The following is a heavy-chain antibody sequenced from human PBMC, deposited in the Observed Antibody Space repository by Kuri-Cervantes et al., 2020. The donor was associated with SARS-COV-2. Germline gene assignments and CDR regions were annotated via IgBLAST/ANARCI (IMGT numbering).Heavy chain of an antibody. Sequence: GGSLRLSCAASGFTVSSNYMSWVRQAPGKGLERVSVIYSGGSTYYADSVKGRFTISRDNSKNTLYLQMNSLRAEDTAVYYCAKDRALAGSLDYWGQGTLVTVSS. V-gene: IGHV3-66*02. CDR3: AKDRALAGSLDY. J-gene: IGHJ4*02. D-gene: IGHD1-26*01. CDR2: IYSGGST. CDR1: GFTVSSNY.